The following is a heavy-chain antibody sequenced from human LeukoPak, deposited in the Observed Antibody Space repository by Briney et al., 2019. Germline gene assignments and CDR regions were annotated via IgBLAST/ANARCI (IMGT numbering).Heavy chain of an antibody. J-gene: IGHJ4*02. D-gene: IGHD3-10*01. CDR3: AKGSQAVRGVMDYFDY. CDR2: IRYDGSNK. Sequence: PGGSLRLSCAASGFTFSSYGMHWVRQAPGKGLEWVAFIRYDGSNKYYADSVKGRFTVSRDNSKNTPYLQMNSLRAEDTAVYYCAKGSQAVRGVMDYFDYWGQGTLVTVSS. CDR1: GFTFSSYG. V-gene: IGHV3-30*02.